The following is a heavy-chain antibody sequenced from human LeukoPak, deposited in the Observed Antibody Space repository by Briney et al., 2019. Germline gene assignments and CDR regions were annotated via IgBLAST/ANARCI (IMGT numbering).Heavy chain of an antibody. CDR2: IIPIFGTA. CDR1: GGTFSSYA. V-gene: IGHV1-69*05. Sequence: SVKVSCKASGGTFSSYAISWVRQAPGQGLEWMGGIIPIFGTANYAPKFQGRVTITTAESTTTAYMELSRLRSEDTAVYYCARGIAPYSGTYGVGYYYYMDVWGKGTTVTVS. D-gene: IGHD1-26*01. J-gene: IGHJ6*03. CDR3: ARGIAPYSGTYGVGYYYYMDV.